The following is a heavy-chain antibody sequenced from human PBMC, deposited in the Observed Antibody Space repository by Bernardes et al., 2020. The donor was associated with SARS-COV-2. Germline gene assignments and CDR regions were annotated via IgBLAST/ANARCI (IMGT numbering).Heavy chain of an antibody. Sequence: TLSLTCTVSGGSISSSSYYWGWIRQPPGTGLEWIGSIYYSGSTYYNPSLKSRVTISVDTSKNQFSLKLSSVTAADTAVYYCARAARTDCSSTSCPRRYYYYYMDVWGKGTTVTVSS. V-gene: IGHV4-39*07. CDR3: ARAARTDCSSTSCPRRYYYYYMDV. CDR2: IYYSGST. J-gene: IGHJ6*03. CDR1: GGSISSSSYY. D-gene: IGHD2-2*01.